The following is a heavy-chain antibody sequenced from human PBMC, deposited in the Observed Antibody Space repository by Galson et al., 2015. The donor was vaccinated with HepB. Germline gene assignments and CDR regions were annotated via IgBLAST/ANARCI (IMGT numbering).Heavy chain of an antibody. V-gene: IGHV3-30*01. D-gene: IGHD1-26*01. CDR2: TNR. CDR3: ARDLATSFDV. J-gene: IGHJ3*01. Sequence: TNRYYADSVKGRFTISRDSSKRMLYLQMNSLRPEDTAVYYCARDLATSFDVWGQGTLVAVSS.